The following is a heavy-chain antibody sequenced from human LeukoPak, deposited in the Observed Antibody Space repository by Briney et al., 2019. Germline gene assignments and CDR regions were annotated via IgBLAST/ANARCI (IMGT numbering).Heavy chain of an antibody. J-gene: IGHJ4*02. D-gene: IGHD4-11*01. CDR1: GFTFSNYN. CDR3: ARGSNCDS. CDR2: FSSRSGSI. V-gene: IGHV3-21*01. Sequence: GGSLRLSCAASGFTFSNYNMNWVRQAPGKGLEWVSSFSSRSGSIYYADSVKGRFTISRDNAKNSLYLQMNGLRAEDTAVYYCARGSNCDSWGQGTLVTVSS.